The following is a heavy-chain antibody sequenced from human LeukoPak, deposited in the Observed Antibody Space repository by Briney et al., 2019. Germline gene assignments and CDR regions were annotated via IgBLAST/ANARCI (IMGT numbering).Heavy chain of an antibody. CDR2: INPNSGGT. Sequence: EASVKVSCKASGYTFTGYYMHWVRQAPGQGLEWMGWINPNSGGTNYAQKFQGRVTMTRDTSISTAYMELSRLRSDDTAVYYCAIEITMVRGVKFDYWGQGTLVTVSS. CDR1: GYTFTGYY. V-gene: IGHV1-2*02. CDR3: AIEITMVRGVKFDY. J-gene: IGHJ4*02. D-gene: IGHD3-10*01.